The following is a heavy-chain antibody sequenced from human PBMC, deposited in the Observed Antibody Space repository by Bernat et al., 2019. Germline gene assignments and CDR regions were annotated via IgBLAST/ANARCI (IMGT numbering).Heavy chain of an antibody. J-gene: IGHJ4*02. V-gene: IGHV3-33*01. CDR3: ARDNTKYSSSSLGRGFDY. CDR1: GFTFSSYG. D-gene: IGHD6-6*01. Sequence: QLQLVESGGGVVQPGRSLRLSCAASGFTFSSYGMHWVRQAPGKGLEWVAVIWYDGSNKYYADSVKGRFTISRDNSKNTLYLQMNSLRAEDTAVYYCARDNTKYSSSSLGRGFDYWGQGTLVTVSS. CDR2: IWYDGSNK.